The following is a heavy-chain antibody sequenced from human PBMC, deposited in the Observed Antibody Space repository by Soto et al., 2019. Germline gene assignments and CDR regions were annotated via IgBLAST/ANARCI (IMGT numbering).Heavy chain of an antibody. Sequence: QVQLVESGGGVVQPGRSLRLSCAASGFTFSSYAMHWVRQAPGKGLEWVAGISYDGSNKYYADSVKGRFTISRDNSKNTLYLQMNSLRAEDTAVYYCARYSSSSYGMDVWGQGTTVTVSS. V-gene: IGHV3-30-3*01. D-gene: IGHD6-6*01. CDR3: ARYSSSSYGMDV. J-gene: IGHJ6*02. CDR1: GFTFSSYA. CDR2: ISYDGSNK.